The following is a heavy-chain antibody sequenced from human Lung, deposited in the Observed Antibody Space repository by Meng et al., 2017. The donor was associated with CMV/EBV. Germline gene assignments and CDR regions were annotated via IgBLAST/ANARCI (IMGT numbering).Heavy chain of an antibody. CDR3: ARHRDSSVHYFGWFDP. CDR1: GGSISSSDYY. J-gene: IGHJ5*02. D-gene: IGHD3-22*01. V-gene: IGHV4-39*01. Sequence: SXTLSLXCTVSGGSISSSDYYWGWIRQPPGKGLEWIGTIFYRRSTYYNPSLKSRVTISVDTSKNQFSLKLCSVTAADTAVYYCARHRDSSVHYFGWFDPWGQGTXVTVSS. CDR2: IFYRRST.